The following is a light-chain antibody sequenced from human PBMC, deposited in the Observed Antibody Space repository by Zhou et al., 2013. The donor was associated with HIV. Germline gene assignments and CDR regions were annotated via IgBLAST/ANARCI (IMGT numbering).Light chain of an antibody. CDR1: QSVSSS. V-gene: IGKV3-20*01. CDR3: QQYGTSPWT. CDR2: GTS. J-gene: IGKJ1*01. Sequence: EIVLTQSPGTLSLSPGERATLSCRASQSVSSSLAWFQQTPGQAPRLLIHGTSSRASGIPDRFGGSGSGTDYSLTISRLEPEDVAIYFCQQYGTSPWTFGQGTKVEIK.